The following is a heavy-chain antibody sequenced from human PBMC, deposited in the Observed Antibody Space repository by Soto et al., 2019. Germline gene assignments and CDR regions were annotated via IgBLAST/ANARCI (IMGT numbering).Heavy chain of an antibody. CDR1: GFTFSSYW. CDR2: MNSDESYT. D-gene: IGHD6-13*01. Sequence: EVQLVESGGGLVQPGGSLRLSCAAYGFTFSSYWMHWVRQVPGKGLVWVSRMNSDESYTVNADSVKGRFTISRDNAKNTLYLQMNSLRAEYTAVYYCARGSEAAPGIDYWGQGTLVTVSS. J-gene: IGHJ4*02. CDR3: ARGSEAAPGIDY. V-gene: IGHV3-74*01.